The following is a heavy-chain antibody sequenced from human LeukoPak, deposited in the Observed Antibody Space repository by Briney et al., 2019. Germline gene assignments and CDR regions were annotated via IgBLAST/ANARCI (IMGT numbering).Heavy chain of an antibody. V-gene: IGHV3-7*01. CDR3: SRSSIAVAWN. D-gene: IGHD6-19*01. J-gene: IGHJ1*01. Sequence: GGSLRLSCAASGFTFSSFWMTWVRQAPGKGLEGVANIKQDGSEKFYVDSVRGRFTISRDNAKNSLYLQMNSLRAEDTAIYYCSRSSIAVAWNWGQGTLVTVSS. CDR2: IKQDGSEK. CDR1: GFTFSSFW.